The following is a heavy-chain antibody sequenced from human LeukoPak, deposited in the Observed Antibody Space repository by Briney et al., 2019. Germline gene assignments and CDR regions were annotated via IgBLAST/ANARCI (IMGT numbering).Heavy chain of an antibody. CDR2: IYHSGST. CDR1: GGSISSGGYS. Sequence: SETLSLTCAVSGGSISSGGYSWSWTRQPPGKGLEWIGYIYHSGSTYYNPSLKSRVTISVDRSKNQFSLKLSSVTAADTAVYYCARGITMIQNAFDIWGQGTMVTVSS. D-gene: IGHD3-22*01. V-gene: IGHV4-30-2*01. J-gene: IGHJ3*02. CDR3: ARGITMIQNAFDI.